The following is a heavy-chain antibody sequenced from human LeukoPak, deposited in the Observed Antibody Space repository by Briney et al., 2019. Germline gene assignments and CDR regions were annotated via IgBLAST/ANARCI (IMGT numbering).Heavy chain of an antibody. Sequence: SETLSLTCAVYGGSFSGYYWSWIRQPPGKGLEWIGEINHSGSTNYNPSLKGRVTISVDTSKNQFSLKLSSVTAADTAVYYCARGVYSGSKYYFDYWGQGTLVTVSS. CDR3: ARGVYSGSKYYFDY. J-gene: IGHJ4*02. CDR2: INHSGST. V-gene: IGHV4-34*01. CDR1: GGSFSGYY. D-gene: IGHD1-26*01.